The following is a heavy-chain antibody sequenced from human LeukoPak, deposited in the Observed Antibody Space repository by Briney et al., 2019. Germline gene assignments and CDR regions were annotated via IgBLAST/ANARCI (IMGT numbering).Heavy chain of an antibody. CDR2: IYHSGST. V-gene: IGHV4-59*08. Sequence: SETLSLTCTVSGGSISSYYWSWIRQPPGKGLEWIGSIYHSGSTYYNPSLKSRVTISVDTSKNQFSLKLSSVTAADTAVYYCASPSGSYYSYWFDPWGQGTLVTVSS. CDR1: GGSISSYY. J-gene: IGHJ5*02. D-gene: IGHD1-26*01. CDR3: ASPSGSYYSYWFDP.